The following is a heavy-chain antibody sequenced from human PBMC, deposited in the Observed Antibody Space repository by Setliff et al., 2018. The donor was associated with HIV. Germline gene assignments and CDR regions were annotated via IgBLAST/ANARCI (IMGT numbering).Heavy chain of an antibody. CDR2: IYTSGST. V-gene: IGHV4-61*02. CDR3: ARDGFWSGYIDY. D-gene: IGHD3-3*01. CDR1: GGSISGADYY. Sequence: SETLSLTCTVSGGSISGADYYWTWIRQPAGKGLEWIGRIYTSGSTNYNPSLKSRVTMSVDTSKNQFSLKLSSVTAADTAVYYRARDGFWSGYIDYWGQGTLVTVSS. J-gene: IGHJ4*02.